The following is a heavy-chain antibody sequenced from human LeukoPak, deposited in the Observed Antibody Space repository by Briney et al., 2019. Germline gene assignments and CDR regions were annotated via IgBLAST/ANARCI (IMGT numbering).Heavy chain of an antibody. CDR1: GFTFSRYS. Sequence: GGSLRLSCAASGFTFSRYSMNWVRQAPGKGLEWVSSISTSSIYIFYADSVKGRFTISRDNAKNSLYLQMNSLRAEDTALYYCARDATYCAGGSCSRFDPWGQGTLVTVSS. CDR3: ARDATYCAGGSCSRFDP. D-gene: IGHD2-15*01. V-gene: IGHV3-21*01. CDR2: ISTSSIYI. J-gene: IGHJ5*02.